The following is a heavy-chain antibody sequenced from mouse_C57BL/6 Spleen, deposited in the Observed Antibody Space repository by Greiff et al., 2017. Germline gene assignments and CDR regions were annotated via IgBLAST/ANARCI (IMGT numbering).Heavy chain of an antibody. Sequence: QVQLQQPGAELVKPGASVKLSCKASGSTFTSYWMHWVKQRPGRGLEWIGRIDPNSGGTKYNEKFKSKATLTVDKPSSTAYMQLSSLTSEDSAVDYCARGYYGSYWYFDVWGTGTTVTVSS. D-gene: IGHD1-1*01. CDR1: GSTFTSYW. J-gene: IGHJ1*03. V-gene: IGHV1-72*01. CDR2: IDPNSGGT. CDR3: ARGYYGSYWYFDV.